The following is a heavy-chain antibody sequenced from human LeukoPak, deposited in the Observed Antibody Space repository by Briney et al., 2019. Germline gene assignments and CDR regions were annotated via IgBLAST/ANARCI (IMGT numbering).Heavy chain of an antibody. J-gene: IGHJ4*02. V-gene: IGHV3-74*01. D-gene: IGHD5-12*01. CDR1: GFTFSSYW. CDR2: INSDGSST. Sequence: GGSLRLSCAASGFTFSSYWMHWVRQAPGKGLVWVSRINSDGSSTSYADSVKGRFTISRDNAKNTLYLQMNSLRAEDTAVYYCERAGPYGGNDLCDYGGKGTLVTVSS. CDR3: ERAGPYGGNDLCDY.